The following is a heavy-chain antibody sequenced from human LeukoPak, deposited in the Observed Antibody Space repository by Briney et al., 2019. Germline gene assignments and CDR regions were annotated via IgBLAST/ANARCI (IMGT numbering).Heavy chain of an antibody. D-gene: IGHD2/OR15-2a*01. CDR2: INAGNGNT. CDR3: AREGQEYAFDY. J-gene: IGHJ4*02. Sequence: GASVKVSCKASGYTFTSYAMHWVRQAPGQRPEWMGWINAGNGNTKYSQKFQGRVTITRDTSASTAYMELSSLRSEDTAVYYCAREGQEYAFDYWGQGTLVTVSS. V-gene: IGHV1-3*01. CDR1: GYTFTSYA.